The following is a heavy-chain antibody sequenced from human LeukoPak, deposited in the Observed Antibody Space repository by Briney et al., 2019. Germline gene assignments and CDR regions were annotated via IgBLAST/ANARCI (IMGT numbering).Heavy chain of an antibody. V-gene: IGHV4-4*07. J-gene: IGHJ4*02. Sequence: SETLSLTCTVSGGFISSYYWSWIRQPAGKGLEWIGRIYTSGTTNYNPSLKSRLTMSVDTSKTQFSLKLSSVTAADTAVYYCARDRRGSGSYYSDYWGQGTLVTVSS. CDR3: ARDRRGSGSYYSDY. D-gene: IGHD3-10*01. CDR2: IYTSGTT. CDR1: GGFISSYY.